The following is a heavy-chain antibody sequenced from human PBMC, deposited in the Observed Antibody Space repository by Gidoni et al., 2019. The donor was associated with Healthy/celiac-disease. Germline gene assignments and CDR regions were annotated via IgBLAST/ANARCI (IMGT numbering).Heavy chain of an antibody. D-gene: IGHD3-16*02. J-gene: IGHJ4*02. CDR3: EREVEWGFMITYGGVIDFDY. V-gene: IGHV4-39*07. CDR1: VHSISIGSDY. CDR2: IYYSGRT. Sequence: QLQLQESGPGLVKPSDTLSLTCTVSVHSISIGSDYWGWIRQPPGTGLEWIGSIYYSGRTYYNTSLKSRVTISVDTSKTHFTLKLISVTAADAAVYYCEREVEWGFMITYGGVIDFDYWGQGTLVTVSS.